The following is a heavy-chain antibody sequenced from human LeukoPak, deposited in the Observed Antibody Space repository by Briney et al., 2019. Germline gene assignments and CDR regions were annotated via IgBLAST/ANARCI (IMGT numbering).Heavy chain of an antibody. D-gene: IGHD2-2*01. CDR1: GYTFTTYA. CDR2: INADDGNT. Sequence: GASVKVSCKTSGYTFTTYAIHRVRQAPGQRLEWMGLINADDGNTRYSQGFQGRVTITRDTSANTAYMELSSLRFEDTAVYYCARGIVVQPSANWFDPWGQGTPVTVSS. J-gene: IGHJ5*02. V-gene: IGHV1-3*03. CDR3: ARGIVVQPSANWFDP.